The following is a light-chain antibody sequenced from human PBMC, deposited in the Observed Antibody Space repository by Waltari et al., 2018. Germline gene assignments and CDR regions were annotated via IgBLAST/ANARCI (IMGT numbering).Light chain of an antibody. CDR2: WAS. CDR3: HQYYLTPWT. J-gene: IGKJ1*01. CDR1: QSVLYSSNTKYY. V-gene: IGKV4-1*01. Sequence: DIVVTQSPDSLTLSVRERATIKCQSSQSVLYSSNTKYYLIWYQQKSGQSPSLLIYWASTREAGVPDRFSGSGSGTDFTLTINGLQPEDAAVYFCHQYYLTPWTFGQGTKLEIK.